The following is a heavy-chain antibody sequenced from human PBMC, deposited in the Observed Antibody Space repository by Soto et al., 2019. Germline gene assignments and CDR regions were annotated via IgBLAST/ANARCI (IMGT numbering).Heavy chain of an antibody. CDR2: IYYSGST. D-gene: IGHD3-10*01. Sequence: SETLSLTCTVSGGSISSSSYYWGWIRQPPGKGLEWIGSIYYSGSTYYNPSLKSRVTISVDTSKNQFSLKLSSVTAADTAVYYCARHGAWVRGVTENPYYFDYWGQGTLVTVSS. J-gene: IGHJ4*02. V-gene: IGHV4-39*01. CDR1: GGSISSSSYY. CDR3: ARHGAWVRGVTENPYYFDY.